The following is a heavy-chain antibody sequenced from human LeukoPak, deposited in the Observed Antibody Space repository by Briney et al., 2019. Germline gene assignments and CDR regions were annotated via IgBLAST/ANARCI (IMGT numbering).Heavy chain of an antibody. CDR3: ASTSGYSGYGSFNWFDP. D-gene: IGHD5-12*01. Sequence: ASVKVSCKASGYTFTGYYMHWVRQAPGQELEWMGWINPNSGGTNYAQKFQGRVTMTRDTSISTAYMELSGLRSDDTAVYYCASTSGYSGYGSFNWFDPWGQGTLVTVSS. CDR2: INPNSGGT. CDR1: GYTFTGYY. V-gene: IGHV1-2*02. J-gene: IGHJ5*02.